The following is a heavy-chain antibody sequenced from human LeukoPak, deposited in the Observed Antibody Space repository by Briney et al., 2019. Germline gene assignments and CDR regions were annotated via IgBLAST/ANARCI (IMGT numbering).Heavy chain of an antibody. J-gene: IGHJ6*02. D-gene: IGHD7-27*01. CDR1: GFTFSAYS. CDR2: ISSSGSLI. V-gene: IGHV3-48*04. CDR3: ARDTLGWNYYGMDV. Sequence: GGSLRLSCAASGFTFSAYSMNWVRQAPGKGLEWISYISSSGSLIYYADSVKGRFTISRDNAAKSLYLQLNSLRAEDTAVYYCARDTLGWNYYGMDVWGQGTTVTVSS.